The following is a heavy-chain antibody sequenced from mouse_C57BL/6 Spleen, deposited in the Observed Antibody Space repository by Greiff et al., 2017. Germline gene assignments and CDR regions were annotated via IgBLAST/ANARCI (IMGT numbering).Heavy chain of an antibody. J-gene: IGHJ2*01. CDR3: AALYYGSSPFDD. CDR1: GYTFTSYW. D-gene: IGHD1-1*01. CDR2: IHPNSGST. Sequence: QVQLQQSGAELVKPGASVKLSCKASGYTFTSYWMHWVKQRPGQGLEWIGMIHPNSGSTNYNEKFKSKATLTVDKSSSTAYMQLISLTSEDSAVYYCAALYYGSSPFDDWCQGTTLTVSS. V-gene: IGHV1-64*01.